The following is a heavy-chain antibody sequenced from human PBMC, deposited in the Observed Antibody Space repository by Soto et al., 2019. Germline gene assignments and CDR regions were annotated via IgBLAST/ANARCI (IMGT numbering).Heavy chain of an antibody. Sequence: ASVKVSCKASGYTFTSYAMNWVRQAPGQGLEWMGWINTNTGNPTYAQGFTGRFVFSLDTSVSTAYLQICSLKAEDTAVYYCAREVGEIGYCTNGVCFPFYYYNGMDVCGQGTTVTVSS. J-gene: IGHJ6*02. CDR3: AREVGEIGYCTNGVCFPFYYYNGMDV. D-gene: IGHD2-8*01. CDR1: GYTFTSYA. V-gene: IGHV7-4-1*01. CDR2: INTNTGNP.